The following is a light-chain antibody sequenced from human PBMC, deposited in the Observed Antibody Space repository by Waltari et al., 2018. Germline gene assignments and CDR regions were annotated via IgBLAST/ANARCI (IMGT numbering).Light chain of an antibody. J-gene: IGLJ2*01. V-gene: IGLV1-40*01. CDR2: GNS. CDR1: SSNIGDGYD. Sequence: QSVLTQPPSVSGAPGQRVTISCTGSSSNIGDGYDVHWYQQLPGTAPKLLIYGNSNRPSGVPDRFSGSKSGTSASLAITGLQAEDEADYYCQSYDSSLSGGVFGGGTKLTVL. CDR3: QSYDSSLSGGV.